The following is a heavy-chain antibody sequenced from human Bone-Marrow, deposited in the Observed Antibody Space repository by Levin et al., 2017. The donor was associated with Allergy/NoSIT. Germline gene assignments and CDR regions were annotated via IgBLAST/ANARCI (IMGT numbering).Heavy chain of an antibody. CDR1: GFTFSSYA. V-gene: IGHV3-23*01. CDR2: ISGSGATT. J-gene: IGHJ4*02. Sequence: GGSLRLSCVASGFTFSSYAMNWVRQAPGKGLEWVSAISGSGATTYYADSAKGRFTISRDNSRNMLYLQMNSLRAEDTALYYCAKDRSIRNGAYDVSGDWGQGTLVTVSS. CDR3: AKDRSIRNGAYDVSGD. D-gene: IGHD5-12*01.